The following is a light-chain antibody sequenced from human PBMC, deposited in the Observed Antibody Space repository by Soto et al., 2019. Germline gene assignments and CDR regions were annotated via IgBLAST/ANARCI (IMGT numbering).Light chain of an antibody. J-gene: IGLJ2*01. CDR3: SSYAGSNNLGVV. CDR1: SSDVGGYND. CDR2: EVT. V-gene: IGLV2-8*01. Sequence: QSVLTQRPSASGSPGQSVAISCTGTSSDVGGYNDVSWYQQHPGKAPKLMIYEVTKRPSGVPDRFSGSKSGNTASLTVSGLQADDEADYYCSSYAGSNNLGVVFGGGTKLTVL.